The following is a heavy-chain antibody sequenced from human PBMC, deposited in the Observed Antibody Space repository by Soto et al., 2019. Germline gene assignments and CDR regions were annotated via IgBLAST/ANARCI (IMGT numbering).Heavy chain of an antibody. D-gene: IGHD2-15*01. CDR3: AKFSGYIDY. CDR1: GFTFSRSP. J-gene: IGHJ4*02. CDR2: IWYDGTND. V-gene: IGHV3-33*06. Sequence: SLRLSCAASGFTFSRSPMHWVRQSPGKGLEWVAVIWYDGTNDYYGDSVKGRFTISRDNSNNTLYLQMNNLRAEDTAVYYCAKFSGYIDYWGQGTLVTVSS.